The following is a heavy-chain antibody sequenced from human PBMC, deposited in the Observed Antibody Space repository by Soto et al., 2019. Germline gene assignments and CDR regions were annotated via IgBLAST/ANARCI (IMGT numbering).Heavy chain of an antibody. V-gene: IGHV4-30-2*01. J-gene: IGHJ4*02. D-gene: IGHD4-17*01. CDR3: ARDYGDYCFDY. CDR1: GGSISSGGYS. Sequence: QLQLQESGSGLVKPSQTLSLTCAVSGGSISSGGYSWSWIRQPPGKGLEWIGYIYHSGSTYYNPSLNSRVTISVDRSKNQFSLKLSSVPAADTAVYYCARDYGDYCFDYWGQGTLVTVSS. CDR2: IYHSGST.